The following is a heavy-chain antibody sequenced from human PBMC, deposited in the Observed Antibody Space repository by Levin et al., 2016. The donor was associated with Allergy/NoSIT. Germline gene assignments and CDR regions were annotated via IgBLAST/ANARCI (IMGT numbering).Heavy chain of an antibody. CDR2: IKSKTDGGTT. J-gene: IGHJ4*02. Sequence: VRQAPGKGLEWVGRIKSKTDGGTTDYAAPVKGRFTISRDDSKNTLYLQMNSLKTEDTAVYYCTTDRIFWGIVVVTAYPGPYDYWGQGTLVTVSS. D-gene: IGHD2-21*02. CDR3: TTDRIFWGIVVVTAYPGPYDY. V-gene: IGHV3-15*01.